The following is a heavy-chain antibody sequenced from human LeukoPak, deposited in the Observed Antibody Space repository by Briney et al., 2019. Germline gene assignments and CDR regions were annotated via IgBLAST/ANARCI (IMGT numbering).Heavy chain of an antibody. CDR3: ARLLQGWELNYYYSYMDV. CDR2: ISAYNGNT. J-gene: IGHJ6*03. D-gene: IGHD4-23*01. Sequence: GASVKVSCKASGYTFTNLGISWVRQAPGQGLEWMGWISAYNGNTNYAQKLQGRVTMTTDTSTTTAHMELRSLRSDDTAVYYCARLLQGWELNYYYSYMDVWGKGTTVTISS. V-gene: IGHV1-18*01. CDR1: GYTFTNLG.